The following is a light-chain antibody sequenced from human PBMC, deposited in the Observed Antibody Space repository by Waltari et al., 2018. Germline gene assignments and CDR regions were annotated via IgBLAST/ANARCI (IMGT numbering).Light chain of an antibody. V-gene: IGLV3-9*01. CDR1: NIGNNN. J-gene: IGLJ2*01. CDR3: QVWDSSTVV. CDR2: RDR. Sequence: SYELTQPLSVSVALGQTARISCGGNNIGNNNVHWYQQKPGQAPVLVLYRDRNRPSSIPERFSGSNSGNMATLTISRAQAGDEADFYCQVWDSSTVVFGGGTKLTVL.